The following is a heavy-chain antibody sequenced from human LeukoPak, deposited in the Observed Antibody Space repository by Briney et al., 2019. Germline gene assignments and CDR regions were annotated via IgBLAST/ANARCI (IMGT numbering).Heavy chain of an antibody. CDR1: GGSISSSPYY. V-gene: IGHV4-39*07. CDR3: ARAGLNGDVDY. CDR2: INHSGST. J-gene: IGHJ4*02. D-gene: IGHD4-17*01. Sequence: SETLSLTCTVSGGSISSSPYYWSWIRQPPGKGLEWIGEINHSGSTNYNPSLKSRVTISVDTSKNQFSLKLSSVTAADTAVYYCARAGLNGDVDYWGQGTLVTVSS.